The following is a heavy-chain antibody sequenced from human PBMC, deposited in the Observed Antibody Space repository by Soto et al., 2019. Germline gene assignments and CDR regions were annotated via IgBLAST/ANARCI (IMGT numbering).Heavy chain of an antibody. CDR2: ISWNSGSI. CDR1: GFTFDDYA. Sequence: EVQLVESGGGLVQPGRSLRLSCAASGFTFDDYAMHWVRQAPGKGLEWVSGISWNSGSIGYADSVKGRFTISRDNSNSALYLQMNSLRVGDTAIYYCAKGILVKPPGTRTFDIWGQGTMVIVSS. J-gene: IGHJ3*02. V-gene: IGHV3-9*01. CDR3: AKGILVKPPGTRTFDI. D-gene: IGHD6-13*01.